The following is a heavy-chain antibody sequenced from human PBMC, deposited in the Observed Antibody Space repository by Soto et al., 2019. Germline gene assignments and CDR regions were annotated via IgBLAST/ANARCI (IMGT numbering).Heavy chain of an antibody. Sequence: RASVKVSCKASEYTFSSYTSHWVRQAPGQRLEWMGWINAGNGDSKYSQKFQGRVSISRDTSASTASMELSSLTSEDTAVYYCARELQGLCYFDYRGQGTLVTVS. CDR2: INAGNGDS. V-gene: IGHV1-3*01. CDR1: EYTFSSYT. D-gene: IGHD4-4*01. J-gene: IGHJ4*02. CDR3: ARELQGLCYFDY.